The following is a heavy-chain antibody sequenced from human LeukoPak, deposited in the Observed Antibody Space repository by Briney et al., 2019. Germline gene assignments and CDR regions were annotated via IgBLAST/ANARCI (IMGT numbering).Heavy chain of an antibody. Sequence: SVKVSCKASGYTFTSYYMHWVRQAPGQGLEWMGIINPSGGSTSYAQKFQGRVTMTRDTSTSTVYMELSSLRSEDTAVYYCARDLYPTWIQLLGPFDYWGQGTLVTVSS. D-gene: IGHD5-18*01. CDR2: INPSGGST. CDR3: ARDLYPTWIQLLGPFDY. CDR1: GYTFTSYY. V-gene: IGHV1-46*01. J-gene: IGHJ4*02.